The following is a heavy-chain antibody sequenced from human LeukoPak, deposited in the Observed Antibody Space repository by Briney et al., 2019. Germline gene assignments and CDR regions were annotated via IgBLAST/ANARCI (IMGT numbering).Heavy chain of an antibody. D-gene: IGHD5-24*01. V-gene: IGHV3-30*04. J-gene: IGHJ4*02. Sequence: GRSLRLSCAASGFTFSSYAMHWVRQAPGKGLEWVAVISYDGSNKYYADSVKGRFTISRDNSKNTLYLQMNSLRAEDTAVYYCARDRDGYKLSWGQGTLVTVSS. CDR1: GFTFSSYA. CDR2: ISYDGSNK. CDR3: ARDRDGYKLS.